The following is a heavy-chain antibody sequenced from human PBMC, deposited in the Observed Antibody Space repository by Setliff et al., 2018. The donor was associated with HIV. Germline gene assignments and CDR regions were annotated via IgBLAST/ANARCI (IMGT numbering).Heavy chain of an antibody. CDR1: GGSIYGSDYY. CDR2: IYYSGST. CDR3: ARQGQLGSE. V-gene: IGHV4-39*01. D-gene: IGHD1-1*01. J-gene: IGHJ4*02. Sequence: SETLSLTCTVSGGSIYGSDYYWGWIRQPPGKGLESIGSIYYSGSTYYKPSLKSRVTISVDTSKNQSSLKLSSVTAADTAVYYCARQGQLGSEWGQGTLVTVSS.